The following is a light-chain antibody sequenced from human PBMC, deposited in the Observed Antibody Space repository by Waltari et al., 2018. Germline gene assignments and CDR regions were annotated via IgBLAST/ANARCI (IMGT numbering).Light chain of an antibody. Sequence: QSALTQPASVSGSPGQAITISCTGTSSDVVAYNYVSWYQHHPGRAPNLLIYDVNKRPSGVPRRFSGSKSGNTASLTISGLQAEDETDYYCSSYAGGSLFVFGDGTKVTVL. V-gene: IGLV2-11*01. CDR2: DVN. J-gene: IGLJ1*01. CDR3: SSYAGGSLFV. CDR1: SSDVVAYNY.